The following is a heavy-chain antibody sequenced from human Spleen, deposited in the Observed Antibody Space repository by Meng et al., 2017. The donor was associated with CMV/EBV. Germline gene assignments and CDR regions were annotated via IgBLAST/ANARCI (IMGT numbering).Heavy chain of an antibody. CDR3: ARSLTRNNYYHAIDV. CDR2: ISSDGGNR. Sequence: GESLKISCAASGFTFSTYAMHWVRQAPGKGLDWVAVISSDGGNRYYADSVKGRFTISRDNSKNTLYLQMNSLRTEDSAVYYCARSLTRNNYYHAIDVWGQGTTVTVSS. J-gene: IGHJ6*02. V-gene: IGHV3-30*04. CDR1: GFTFSTYA. D-gene: IGHD1-14*01.